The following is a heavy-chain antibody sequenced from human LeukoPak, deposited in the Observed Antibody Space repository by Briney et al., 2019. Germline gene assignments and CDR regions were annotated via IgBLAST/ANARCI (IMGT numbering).Heavy chain of an antibody. CDR1: GFTFSSYG. CDR3: AKGAPRGRFLEWLLSEFDY. D-gene: IGHD3-3*01. J-gene: IGHJ4*02. Sequence: PGGSLRLSCAASGFTFSSYGMHWVRQAPGKGLEWVAFIRYDGSNKYYADSVKGRFTISRDNSKNTLYLQMNSLRAEDTAVYYCAKGAPRGRFLEWLLSEFDYWGEGTLVTVSS. V-gene: IGHV3-30*02. CDR2: IRYDGSNK.